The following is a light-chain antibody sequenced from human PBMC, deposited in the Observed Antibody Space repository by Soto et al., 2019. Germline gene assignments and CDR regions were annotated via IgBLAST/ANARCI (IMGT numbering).Light chain of an antibody. CDR2: LNIDGSH. CDR1: SGHSSYA. V-gene: IGLV4-69*01. CDR3: QTWDTGIRVV. J-gene: IGLJ2*01. Sequence: QLVLTQSPSASASLGASVKLTCTLRSGHSSYAIAWHQQQPEKGPRYLMKLNIDGSHSKGDGIPDRFSGSSSGAERYLTISSLQSEDEADYYCQTWDTGIRVVFGGGTKLTVL.